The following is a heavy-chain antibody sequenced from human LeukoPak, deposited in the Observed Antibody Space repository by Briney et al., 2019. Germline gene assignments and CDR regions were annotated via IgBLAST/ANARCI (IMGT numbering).Heavy chain of an antibody. CDR1: GGSFSGYY. Sequence: SETLSLTCAVYGGSFSGYYWSWIRQPPGKGLEWIGEINHSGSTNYNPSLKSRVTISVDTSKNQFSLKLSSVTAADTAVYYCASSQLERRAFDIWGQGTMVTVSS. D-gene: IGHD1-1*01. CDR3: ASSQLERRAFDI. J-gene: IGHJ3*02. V-gene: IGHV4-34*01. CDR2: INHSGST.